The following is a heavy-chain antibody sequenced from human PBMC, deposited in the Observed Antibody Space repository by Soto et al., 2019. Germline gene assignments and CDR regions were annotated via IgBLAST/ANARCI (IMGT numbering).Heavy chain of an antibody. CDR2: IYYSGST. J-gene: IGHJ4*02. V-gene: IGHV4-30-4*01. D-gene: IGHD1-26*01. Sequence: SETLSLTCTVSGGSISSGDYYWSWIRQPPGKGLEWIGYIYYSGSTYYNPSLKSRVTISVDTSKNQFSLKLSSVTAADTAVYYCARGGVGATLSSYYFDFWGQGTLVT. CDR1: GGSISSGDYY. CDR3: ARGGVGATLSSYYFDF.